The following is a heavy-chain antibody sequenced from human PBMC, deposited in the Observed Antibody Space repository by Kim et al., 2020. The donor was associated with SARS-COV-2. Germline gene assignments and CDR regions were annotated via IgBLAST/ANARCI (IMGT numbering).Heavy chain of an antibody. D-gene: IGHD3-9*01. CDR3: AKDYDILTGYLYY. V-gene: IGHV3-9*01. Sequence: GGSLRLSCAASGFTFDDYAMHWVRQAPGKGLEWVSGISWNSGSIGYADSVKGRFTISRDNAKNSLYLQMNSLRAEDTALYYCAKDYDILTGYLYYWGQGT. CDR1: GFTFDDYA. CDR2: ISWNSGSI. J-gene: IGHJ4*02.